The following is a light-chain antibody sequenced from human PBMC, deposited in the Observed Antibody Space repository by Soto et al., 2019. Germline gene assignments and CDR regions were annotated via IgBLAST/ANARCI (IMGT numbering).Light chain of an antibody. V-gene: IGLV2-14*01. CDR2: NVS. J-gene: IGLJ1*01. CDR1: SSDVGGYNY. Sequence: QSVLTQAASVSGSPGQSITIPCTGTSSDVGGYNYVSWHQQFPGKVPKLLIYNVSNRPSGVSNRFSGSKSGNTASLTISGLQAEDEADYFCTSSTSGSLYVFGTGTKVTGL. CDR3: TSSTSGSLYV.